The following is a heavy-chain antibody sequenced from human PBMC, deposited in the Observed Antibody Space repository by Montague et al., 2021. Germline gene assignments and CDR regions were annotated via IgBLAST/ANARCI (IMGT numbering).Heavy chain of an antibody. J-gene: IGHJ6*03. D-gene: IGHD2-21*02. CDR2: IYHSGST. V-gene: IGHV4-59*13. CDR1: GGSISSYY. Sequence: SETLPLTCSVSGGSISSYYWTWIRQSPGKGLEWIGHIYHSGSTDYNPSLKSRVTILVDTSKKQFSLKLNSVTAADTAVYYCARERSDSDTVDYIYYYMDVWGKGTPVTVSS. CDR3: ARERSDSDTVDYIYYYMDV.